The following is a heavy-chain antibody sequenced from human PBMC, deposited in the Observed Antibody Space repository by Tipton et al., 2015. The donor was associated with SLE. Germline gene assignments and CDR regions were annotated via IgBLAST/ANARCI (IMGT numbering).Heavy chain of an antibody. J-gene: IGHJ2*01. CDR1: GYIFTSYG. CDR2: ISAYNGNT. Sequence: QVQLVQSGAEVKKPGASVKVSCKASGYIFTSYGISWVRQAPGQGLEWMGWISAYNGNTNYAQKLQGRVTMTTVTSTSTGYMELRSLRSGDTAVYYCARVGGGVELWYCDLWGRGTLVSVPS. CDR3: ARVGGGVELWYCDL. V-gene: IGHV1-18*01. D-gene: IGHD2-21*01.